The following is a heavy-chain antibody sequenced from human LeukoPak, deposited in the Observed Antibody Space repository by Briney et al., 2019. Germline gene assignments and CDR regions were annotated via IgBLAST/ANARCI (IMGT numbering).Heavy chain of an antibody. CDR2: ISWNSGSI. Sequence: PGGSLRLSCAASGFTFSSYAMGWVRQAPGKGLEWVSGISWNSGSIGYADSVKGRFTISRDNAKNSLYLQMNSLRAEDTALYYCAKDLGECSSISCYGAFDYWGQGTLVTVSS. D-gene: IGHD2-2*03. V-gene: IGHV3-9*01. CDR1: GFTFSSYA. J-gene: IGHJ4*02. CDR3: AKDLGECSSISCYGAFDY.